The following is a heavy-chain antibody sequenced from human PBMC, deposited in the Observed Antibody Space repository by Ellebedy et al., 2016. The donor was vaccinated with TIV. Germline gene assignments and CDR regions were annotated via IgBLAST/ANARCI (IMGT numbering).Heavy chain of an antibody. CDR1: GGSISSSNW. CDR2: IYHSGST. D-gene: IGHD5-12*01. V-gene: IGHV4-4*02. J-gene: IGHJ5*02. CDR3: ARGYSGYDSYNWFNP. Sequence: MPSETLSLTCAVSGGSISSSNWWSWVRSPPGPVMEWFGEIYHSGSTNYNPSLKSRFTISVDKSKNQFSLKLSSVTAADPAVYYCARGYSGYDSYNWFNPWGQGTLVTVSS.